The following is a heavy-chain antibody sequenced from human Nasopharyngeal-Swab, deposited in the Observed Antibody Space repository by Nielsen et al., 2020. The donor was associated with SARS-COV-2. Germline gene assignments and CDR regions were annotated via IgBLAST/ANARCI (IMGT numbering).Heavy chain of an antibody. Sequence: SETLSLTCAVSGGSFSAYYWGWIRQPPGKGLEWIGEINHSGGTNYNPSLKSRVTMFMDTSKNQFSLRLKSVTAADTAVYYCAKEGATGWFDPCGQGTLVTVSS. V-gene: IGHV4-34*01. CDR1: GGSFSAYY. CDR3: AKEGATGWFDP. CDR2: INHSGGT. J-gene: IGHJ5*02.